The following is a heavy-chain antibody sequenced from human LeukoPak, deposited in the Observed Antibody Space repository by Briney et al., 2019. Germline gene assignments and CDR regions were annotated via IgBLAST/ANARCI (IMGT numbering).Heavy chain of an antibody. V-gene: IGHV1-2*02. D-gene: IGHD2-15*01. CDR2: INPNSGGT. CDR1: GYTLTGYY. CDR3: ARESFVVVVAARGWFDP. J-gene: IGHJ5*02. Sequence: GASVKVSCKASGYTLTGYYMHWVRQAPGQGLEWMGWINPNSGGTNYAQKFQGRVTMTRDTSISTAYMELSRLRSDDTAVYYCARESFVVVVAARGWFDPWGQGTLVTVSS.